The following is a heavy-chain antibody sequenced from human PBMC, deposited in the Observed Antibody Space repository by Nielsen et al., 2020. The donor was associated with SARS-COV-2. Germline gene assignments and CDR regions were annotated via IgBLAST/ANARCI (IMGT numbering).Heavy chain of an antibody. D-gene: IGHD2-15*01. CDR3: ARHGLTCSGGSCYLNYYYYMDV. V-gene: IGHV5-10-1*01. CDR1: GYSFTSYW. CDR2: IDPSDSYT. Sequence: GESLKISCKGSGYSFTSYWISWVRQMPGKGLEWMGRIDPSDSYTNYSPSFQGHVTISAEKSISTAYLQWSSLKASDTAMYYCARHGLTCSGGSCYLNYYYYMDVWGKGTTVTVSS. J-gene: IGHJ6*03.